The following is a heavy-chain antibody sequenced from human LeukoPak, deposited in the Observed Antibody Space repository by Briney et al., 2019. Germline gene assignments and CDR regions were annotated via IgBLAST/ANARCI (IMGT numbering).Heavy chain of an antibody. Sequence: ASVKVSCKASGYTFTSYGISCVRQAPGQGLECMGRINPNSGGTNYAQKFQGRVTMTRDTSISTAYMERSRLRSDDTAIYYCARDRGSGYDFDYWGPGTLVTFSS. CDR2: INPNSGGT. CDR3: ARDRGSGYDFDY. V-gene: IGHV1-2*06. J-gene: IGHJ4*02. D-gene: IGHD5-12*01. CDR1: GYTFTSYG.